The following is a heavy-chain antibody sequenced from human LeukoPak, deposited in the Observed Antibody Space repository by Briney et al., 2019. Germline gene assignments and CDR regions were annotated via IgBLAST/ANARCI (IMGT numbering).Heavy chain of an antibody. Sequence: PSETLSLTCTVSGGSISSSSYYWGWIRQPPGKGLEWIGSIYYSGSTYYNPSLKSRVTISVDTSKNQFSLKLSSVTAADTAVYHCASIHCSGGSCYSDYWGQGTLVTVSS. V-gene: IGHV4-39*01. CDR3: ASIHCSGGSCYSDY. CDR1: GGSISSSSYY. J-gene: IGHJ4*02. CDR2: IYYSGST. D-gene: IGHD2-15*01.